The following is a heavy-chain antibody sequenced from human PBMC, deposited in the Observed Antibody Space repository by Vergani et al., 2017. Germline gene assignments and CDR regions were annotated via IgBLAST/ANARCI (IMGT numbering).Heavy chain of an antibody. CDR1: GGSISSSNYY. D-gene: IGHD5-18*01. CDR2: IYYSGST. CDR3: ARSVGYSYGYDYYYVDV. Sequence: QLQLQESGPGLVKPSETLSLTCTVSGGSISSSNYYWGWIRQPPGKGLEWIGYIYYSGSTNYNPSLKSRVTISVDTSKNQFSLKLSSVTAADTAVYYCARSVGYSYGYDYYYVDVWGKGTTVTVSS. J-gene: IGHJ6*03. V-gene: IGHV4-61*05.